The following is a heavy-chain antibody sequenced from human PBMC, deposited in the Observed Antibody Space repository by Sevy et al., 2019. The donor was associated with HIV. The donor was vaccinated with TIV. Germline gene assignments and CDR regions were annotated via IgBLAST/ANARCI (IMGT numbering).Heavy chain of an antibody. CDR1: GFTFSSYS. Sequence: GGSLRLSCAASGFTFSSYSMNWVRQAPGKGLEWVSSISSSSSYIYYADSVKGRFTISRDNAKNSLYLQMNSLRAEDTGVDYGARGNPSRDIVVVPAADLYYYYYMDVWGKGTTVTVSS. V-gene: IGHV3-21*01. CDR3: ARGNPSRDIVVVPAADLYYYYYMDV. D-gene: IGHD2-2*01. CDR2: ISSSSSYI. J-gene: IGHJ6*03.